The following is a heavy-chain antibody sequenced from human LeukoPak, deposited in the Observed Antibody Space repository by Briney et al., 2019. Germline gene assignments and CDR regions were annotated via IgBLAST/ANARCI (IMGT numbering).Heavy chain of an antibody. J-gene: IGHJ1*01. CDR2: MSFIDNAE. CDR1: GFSLSSRV. D-gene: IGHD5-18*01. V-gene: IGHV3-30-3*01. Sequence: GGSLRLSCVASGFSLSSRVMHWVRQAPGKGLEWVSGMSFIDNAEHYADSVKGRFTISGDTSKNTVYLEVSSLMIDDTAVYYCARGSFSADAPLVLDYFHHWGQGTLVTVSS. CDR3: ARGSFSADAPLVLDYFHH.